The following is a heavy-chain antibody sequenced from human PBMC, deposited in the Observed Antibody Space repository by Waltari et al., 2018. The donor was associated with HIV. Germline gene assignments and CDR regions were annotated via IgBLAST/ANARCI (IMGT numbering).Heavy chain of an antibody. CDR2: IWSDGSNQ. Sequence: QVRLVESGGGVVQPGESLRLSCKASGFNFRSYGMHWVRQAPGEGLEWVTFIWSDGSNQYYGDSVKGRFTVSRDNAKNTLYLQINSLTSEDTGVYYCAKGSSSGSFEGNRYFYYYYGLDVWGQGTTVTVSS. CDR3: AKGSSSGSFEGNRYFYYYYGLDV. D-gene: IGHD6-19*01. J-gene: IGHJ6*02. CDR1: GFNFRSYG. V-gene: IGHV3-30*02.